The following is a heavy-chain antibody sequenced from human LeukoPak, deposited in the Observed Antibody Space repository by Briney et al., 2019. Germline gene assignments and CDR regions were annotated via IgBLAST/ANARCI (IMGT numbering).Heavy chain of an antibody. CDR1: GFTFSSYS. Sequence: GGPLRLSCAASGFTFSSYSMNWVRQAPGKGLEWVSSISSSSSYIYYADSVKGRFTISRDNAKNSLYLQMNSLRAEDTAVYYCAKLSPLVVVPAATDAFDIWGQGTMVTVSS. J-gene: IGHJ3*02. CDR2: ISSSSSYI. D-gene: IGHD2-2*01. V-gene: IGHV3-21*01. CDR3: AKLSPLVVVPAATDAFDI.